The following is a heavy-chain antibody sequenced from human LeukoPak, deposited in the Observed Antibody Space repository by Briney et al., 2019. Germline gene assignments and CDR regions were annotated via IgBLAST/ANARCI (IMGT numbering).Heavy chain of an antibody. CDR1: GGSISSSRW. CDR2: IYYTGRT. J-gene: IGHJ4*02. V-gene: IGHV4-4*02. D-gene: IGHD3-3*01. Sequence: SETLSLTCVVSGGSISSSRWWSWVRQPPGKGLEWIGEIYYTGRTNYNPSLTSRVTISVDKSKNQFSLKLSSVTAADTAVYYCARVRITIFGVVIIAYYFDYWGQGTLVTVSS. CDR3: ARVRITIFGVVIIAYYFDY.